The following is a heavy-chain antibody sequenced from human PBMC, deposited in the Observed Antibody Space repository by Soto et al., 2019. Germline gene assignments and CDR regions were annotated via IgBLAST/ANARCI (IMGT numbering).Heavy chain of an antibody. J-gene: IGHJ6*02. CDR3: ARLGVTTSVYYYTMDV. V-gene: IGHV1-18*04. Sequence: ASVKVSCKASGFGLINYGFTWVRQAPGQGLEWMGWISAYNGNTIYAQNLQGRLTMTRDTSTSTAYMELRSLRSDDTAVYYCARLGVTTSVYYYTMDVWGQGTPVTVYS. CDR2: ISAYNGNT. D-gene: IGHD4-4*01. CDR1: GFGLINYG.